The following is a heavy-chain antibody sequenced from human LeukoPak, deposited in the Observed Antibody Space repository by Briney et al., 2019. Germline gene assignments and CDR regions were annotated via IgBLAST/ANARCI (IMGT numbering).Heavy chain of an antibody. Sequence: PGGSLRLSCAASGFTFSSYWMNWVRQAPGKGLEWVATIKEDGSEKYYVDSVKGRFTISRDNAKNSLYLQSNSMRAEDTAVYYCGRRGSYLDYWGQGTLVTVSS. D-gene: IGHD1-26*01. V-gene: IGHV3-7*01. CDR1: GFTFSSYW. J-gene: IGHJ4*02. CDR2: IKEDGSEK. CDR3: GRRGSYLDY.